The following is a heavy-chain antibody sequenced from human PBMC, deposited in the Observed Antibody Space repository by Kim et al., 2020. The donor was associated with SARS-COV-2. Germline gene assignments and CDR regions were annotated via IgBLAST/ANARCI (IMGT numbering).Heavy chain of an antibody. CDR1: GFNFDSYA. V-gene: IGHV3-23*01. D-gene: IGHD3-10*01. J-gene: IGHJ4*01. CDR2: LSGSGDNT. Sequence: GGSLRLSCSVSGFNFDSYAMTWVRQAPGKGLEWVSSLSGSGDNTYYADSVRGRFTISRDNSENTLYLQMNSLRAEDTAVYYCAKACFAYVGRGDYFY. CDR3: AKACFAYVGRGDYFY.